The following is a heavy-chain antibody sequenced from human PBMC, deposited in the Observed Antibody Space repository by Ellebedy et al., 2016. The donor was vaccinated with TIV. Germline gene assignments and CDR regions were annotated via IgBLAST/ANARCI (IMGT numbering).Heavy chain of an antibody. J-gene: IGHJ4*02. CDR3: ARVLGSGSYYAGGFDY. CDR2: IIPIFGTA. D-gene: IGHD1-26*01. CDR1: GGTFSSYA. V-gene: IGHV1-69*13. Sequence: SVKVSXXASGGTFSSYAISWVRQAPGQGLEWMGGIIPIFGTANYAQKFQGRVTITADESTSTAYMELSSLRSEDTAVYYCARVLGSGSYYAGGFDYWGQGTLVTVSS.